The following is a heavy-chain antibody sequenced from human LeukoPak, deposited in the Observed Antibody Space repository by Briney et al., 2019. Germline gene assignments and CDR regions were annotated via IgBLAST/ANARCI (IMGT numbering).Heavy chain of an antibody. CDR3: AIANGGIEAAIDY. CDR2: FYYGGST. V-gene: IGHV4-39*01. Sequence: SETLSRTCSVSGGPIGSSRHSWVWIRQPPGEGLEWIGIFYYGGSTYYNPSLKSRVTISVDTSETQFSLELSSVTAADTAVYYCAIANGGIEAAIDYWGQGTLVTVSS. CDR1: GGPIGSSRHS. J-gene: IGHJ4*02. D-gene: IGHD6-13*01.